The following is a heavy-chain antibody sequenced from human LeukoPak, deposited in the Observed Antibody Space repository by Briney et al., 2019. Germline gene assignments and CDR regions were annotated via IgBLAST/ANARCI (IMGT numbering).Heavy chain of an antibody. CDR2: IYYSGST. D-gene: IGHD5-18*01. J-gene: IGHJ6*03. CDR1: GGFISSSNYY. Sequence: SETLSLTCTVSGGFISSSNYYWGWIRQPPGKGLEWIGNIYYSGSTYNNPSLKSRVTISVDTSKKQFSLKLRSVTAADTAVYYCARTEESGYSYDYFGYYYYMDVWGKGTTVTVSS. CDR3: ARTEESGYSYDYFGYYYYMDV. V-gene: IGHV4-39*07.